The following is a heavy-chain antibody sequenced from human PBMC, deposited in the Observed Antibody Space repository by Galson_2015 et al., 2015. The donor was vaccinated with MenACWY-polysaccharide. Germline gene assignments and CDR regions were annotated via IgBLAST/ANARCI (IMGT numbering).Heavy chain of an antibody. Sequence: SLRLSCAASGFTFSDYYMSWIRQAPGKGLEWVSYISNSGNTIYYADSVKGRFTISRDNAKNSLYLQMNSLRAEDTAVYYCANPGLSTGRSSDVDYWGQGALVTVSS. D-gene: IGHD6-25*01. CDR2: ISNSGNTI. J-gene: IGHJ4*02. CDR1: GFTFSDYY. V-gene: IGHV3-11*01. CDR3: ANPGLSTGRSSDVDY.